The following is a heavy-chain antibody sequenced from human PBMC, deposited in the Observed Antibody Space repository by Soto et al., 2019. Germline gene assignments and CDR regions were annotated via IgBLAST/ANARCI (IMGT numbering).Heavy chain of an antibody. J-gene: IGHJ6*02. V-gene: IGHV3-21*01. Sequence: GGSLRLSCAASGFTFSSYSMNWVRQAPGKGLEWVSSISSSSSYIYYADSVKGRFTISRDNAKNSLYLQMNSLRAEDTAVYYCARDYNPKAVAGSEPYYGMDVWGQGTTVTVS. CDR2: ISSSSSYI. D-gene: IGHD6-19*01. CDR1: GFTFSSYS. CDR3: ARDYNPKAVAGSEPYYGMDV.